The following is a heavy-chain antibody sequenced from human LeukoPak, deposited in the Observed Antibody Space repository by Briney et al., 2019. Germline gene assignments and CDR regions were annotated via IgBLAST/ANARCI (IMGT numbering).Heavy chain of an antibody. D-gene: IGHD3-22*01. CDR2: IYHSGST. CDR3: ARLYYDSSGWFWFDP. V-gene: IGHV4-38-2*01. CDR1: GYSISSGYY. Sequence: PSETLSLTCAVSGYSISSGYYWCWIRQPPGKGLEWIGSIYHSGSTYYNPSLKSRVTISVDTSKNQFSLKLSSVTAADTAVYYCARLYYDSSGWFWFDPWGQGTLVTVSS. J-gene: IGHJ5*02.